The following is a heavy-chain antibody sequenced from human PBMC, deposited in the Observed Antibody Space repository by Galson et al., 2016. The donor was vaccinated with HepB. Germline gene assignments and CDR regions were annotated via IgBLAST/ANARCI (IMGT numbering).Heavy chain of an antibody. Sequence: SVKVSCKASGGTFSSYAIGWVRQAPGQGLEWMGGIIPIFGTPNYAQKFQGTVTITADESTGTASMELSSLKSEDTAMYYCARASSLGSSWQAFDYWGQGTLVTVSS. D-gene: IGHD6-13*01. CDR1: GGTFSSYA. J-gene: IGHJ4*02. V-gene: IGHV1-69*13. CDR2: IIPIFGTP. CDR3: ARASSLGSSWQAFDY.